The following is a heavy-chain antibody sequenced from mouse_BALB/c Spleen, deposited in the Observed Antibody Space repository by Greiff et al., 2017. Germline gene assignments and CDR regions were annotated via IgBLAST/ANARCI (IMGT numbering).Heavy chain of an antibody. CDR1: GFTFSSFG. CDR3: ARETGYAMDD. Sequence: EVKVVESGGGLVQPGGSRKLSCAASGFTFSSFGMHWVRQAPEKGLEWVAYISSGSSTIYYADTVKGRFTISRDNPKNTLFLQMTSLRSEDTAMYYCARETGYAMDDWGQGTSVTVSS. CDR2: ISSGSSTI. J-gene: IGHJ4*01. V-gene: IGHV5-17*02.